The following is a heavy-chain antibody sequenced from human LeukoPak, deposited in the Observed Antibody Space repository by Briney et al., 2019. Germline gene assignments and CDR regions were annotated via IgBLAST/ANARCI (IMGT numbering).Heavy chain of an antibody. D-gene: IGHD3-22*01. J-gene: IGHJ4*02. V-gene: IGHV3-30*02. Sequence: GGSLRLSCAAPGFTFSSDGMHSGRQAPGKGLERVAFIRYAGNNKYYADSVEGRFTISRDNSKNTLNLQMNRLRAEATAVYYCAKDPTHYRVWDNYECIGLSYWGQGTLVTVSS. CDR2: IRYAGNNK. CDR1: GFTFSSDG. CDR3: AKDPTHYRVWDNYECIGLSY.